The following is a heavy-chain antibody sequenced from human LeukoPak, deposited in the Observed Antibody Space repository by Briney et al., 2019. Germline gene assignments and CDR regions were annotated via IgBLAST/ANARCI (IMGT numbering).Heavy chain of an antibody. D-gene: IGHD3-22*01. CDR3: AKDLFRDSSGYYLDY. CDR2: ISGSGGST. V-gene: IGHV3-23*01. Sequence: GGSLRLSCAASGFTFGSYAMSWVRQAPGKGLEWVSAISGSGGSTYYADSVKGRFTISRDNSKNTLYLQMNSLRAEDTAVYYCAKDLFRDSSGYYLDYWGQGTLVTVSS. J-gene: IGHJ4*02. CDR1: GFTFGSYA.